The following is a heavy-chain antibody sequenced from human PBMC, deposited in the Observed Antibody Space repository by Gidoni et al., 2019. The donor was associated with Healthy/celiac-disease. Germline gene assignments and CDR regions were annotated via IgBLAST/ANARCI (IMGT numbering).Heavy chain of an antibody. CDR1: GITFSTYW. V-gene: IGHV3-7*01. J-gene: IGHJ4*02. CDR2: IKQDGSEK. Sequence: EVQLVESGGGLVEPGGFLRLSCTGSGITFSTYWKDWVRQAPGKGLEWGANIKQDGSEKNYVDSVKGRFTVSRDNAKNSVYLQMNSLRVEDTGVYYCAREGFGPGSFWGQGSLVTVSS. D-gene: IGHD3-10*01. CDR3: AREGFGPGSF.